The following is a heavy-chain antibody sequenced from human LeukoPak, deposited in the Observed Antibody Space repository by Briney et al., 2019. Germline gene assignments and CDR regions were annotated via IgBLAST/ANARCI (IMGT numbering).Heavy chain of an antibody. D-gene: IGHD5-18*01. CDR1: GITFSNYA. Sequence: GGSLRLSCVASGITFSNYAVSWVRQAPEKGLDWVSVISGSAHKIRYADSVKGRFTISRDNSENIVYLQMNNLRVEDTAVYYCAGRPTGYSSGYIHWGQGTLVAVSS. V-gene: IGHV3-23*01. CDR2: ISGSAHKI. J-gene: IGHJ4*02. CDR3: AGRPTGYSSGYIH.